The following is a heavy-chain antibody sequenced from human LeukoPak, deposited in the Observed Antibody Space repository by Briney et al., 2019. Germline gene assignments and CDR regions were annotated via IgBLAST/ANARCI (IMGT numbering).Heavy chain of an antibody. CDR3: AKDAGYCSGGSCYDIFDY. J-gene: IGHJ4*02. CDR2: ISWDGGST. CDR1: GFTFSSYA. V-gene: IGHV3-43*02. Sequence: GGSLRLSCAASGFTFSSYAMSWVRQAPGPGLEWVSAISWDGGSTYYADSVKGRFTTSRDNSKNSLYLQMNSLRTEDTALYYCAKDAGYCSGGSCYDIFDYWGQGTLVTVSS. D-gene: IGHD2-15*01.